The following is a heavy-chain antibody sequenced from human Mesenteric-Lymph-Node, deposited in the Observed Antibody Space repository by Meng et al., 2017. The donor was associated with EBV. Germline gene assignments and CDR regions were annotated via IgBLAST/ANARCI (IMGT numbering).Heavy chain of an antibody. CDR3: ATGWGKANY. CDR2: VIHSGNT. Sequence: QLRESASGLVKAAQTLALTCDVYGDSFSAYYWRWIRQPPGRGLEWIGDVIHSGNTSYSPSLKSRVTISVDTSKRQFSLKLRSMTAADTAVYYCATGWGKANYWGQGTLVTVSS. CDR1: GDSFSAYY. J-gene: IGHJ4*02. D-gene: IGHD3-16*01. V-gene: IGHV4-34*09.